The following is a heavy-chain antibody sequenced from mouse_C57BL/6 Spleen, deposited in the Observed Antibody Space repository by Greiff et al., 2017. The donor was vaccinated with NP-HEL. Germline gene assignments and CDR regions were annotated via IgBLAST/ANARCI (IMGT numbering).Heavy chain of an antibody. CDR1: GYTFTDYE. CDR3: TKLQD. CDR2: IDPETGGT. D-gene: IGHD1-1*01. V-gene: IGHV1-15*01. J-gene: IGHJ2*01. Sequence: VQGVESGAELVRPGASVTLSCKASGYTFTDYEMHWVKQTPVHGLEWIGAIDPETGGTAYNQKFKGKAILTADKSSSTAYMELRSLTSEDSAVYYCTKLQDWGQGTTLTVSS.